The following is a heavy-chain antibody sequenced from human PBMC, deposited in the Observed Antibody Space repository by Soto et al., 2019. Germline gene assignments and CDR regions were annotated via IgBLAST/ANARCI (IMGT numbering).Heavy chain of an antibody. CDR1: GFTFSDYA. D-gene: IGHD6-13*01. J-gene: IGHJ5*02. CDR2: ISSSSSTI. Sequence: GSLRLSCAASGFTFSDYAMHWVRQAPGKGLEWVSYISSSSSTIYYADSVRGRFTISRDNAKNSLYLQMNSLRAEDTAVYYCARHPERIAEIGWFDPWGQGTLVTVSS. V-gene: IGHV3-48*01. CDR3: ARHPERIAEIGWFDP.